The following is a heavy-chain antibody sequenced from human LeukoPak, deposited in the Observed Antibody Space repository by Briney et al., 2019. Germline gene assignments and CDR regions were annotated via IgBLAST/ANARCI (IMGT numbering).Heavy chain of an antibody. CDR2: INPSSGSI. J-gene: IGHJ6*02. V-gene: IGHV1-46*01. CDR3: TTVTSRFTVPGEFFDYWGQGTLVTVSSGMDV. D-gene: IGHD3-9*01. Sequence: ASVKVSCKASGYTFTSYYMHWVRQAPGQGLEWMGIINPSSGSISYAQKFQGRVTMTRDTSTSTVYMELSSLRSEDTAVYYCTTVTSRFTVPGEFFDYWGQGTLVTVSSGMDVWGQGTTVTVSS. CDR1: GYTFTSYY.